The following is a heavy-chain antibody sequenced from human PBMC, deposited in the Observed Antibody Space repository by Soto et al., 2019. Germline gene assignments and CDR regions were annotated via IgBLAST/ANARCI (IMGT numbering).Heavy chain of an antibody. CDR2: IIPIFGTA. CDR1: GGTFSSYA. Sequence: SVKVSCKASGGTFSSYAISWVRQAPGQGLEWMGGIIPIFGTANYAQKFQGRVTITADESTSTAYMELSSLRSEDTAVYYCASSLSPYYYDSSGYLGLDYWGQGTLVT. J-gene: IGHJ4*02. V-gene: IGHV1-69*13. D-gene: IGHD3-22*01. CDR3: ASSLSPYYYDSSGYLGLDY.